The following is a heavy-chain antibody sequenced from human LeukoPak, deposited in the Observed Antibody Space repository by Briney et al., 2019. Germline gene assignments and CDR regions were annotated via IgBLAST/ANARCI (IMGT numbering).Heavy chain of an antibody. V-gene: IGHV4-30-4*01. CDR1: GGSISSGDYY. D-gene: IGHD3-22*01. J-gene: IGHJ3*02. CDR3: ARAKDSSGYYKRTNAFDI. CDR2: IYYSGST. Sequence: SQTLSLTCTVSGGSISSGDYYWSWIRQPPGKGLEWIGYIYYSGSTNYNPSLKSRVTISVDTSKNQFSLKLSSVTAADTAVYYCARAKDSSGYYKRTNAFDIWGQGTMVTVSS.